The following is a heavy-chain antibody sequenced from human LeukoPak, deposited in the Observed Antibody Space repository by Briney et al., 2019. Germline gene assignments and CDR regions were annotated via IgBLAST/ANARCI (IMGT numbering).Heavy chain of an antibody. J-gene: IGHJ6*03. V-gene: IGHV3-7*01. D-gene: IGHD6-13*01. Sequence: GGSLRLSCAASGFPFSNYWMSWVRQAPGKGPEWMANINQDESQKYYLDSVKGRFTISRDNSKNTLYVQMNSLRAEDTAVYYCAKEGYSRGYYSYYYMDVWGKGTTVTVSS. CDR2: INQDESQK. CDR3: AKEGYSRGYYSYYYMDV. CDR1: GFPFSNYW.